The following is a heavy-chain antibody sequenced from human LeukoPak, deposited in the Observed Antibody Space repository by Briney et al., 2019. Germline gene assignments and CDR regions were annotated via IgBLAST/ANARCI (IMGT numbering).Heavy chain of an antibody. D-gene: IGHD3-3*01. Sequence: SETLSLTCGVSGGSVINTNWWTWVRQPPGKGLEWIGKVHLDGRTNYNPSLESRLTMSVDVSENQVSLKLTSVTAADTAVYYCAREGGFYRPLDYSGQGTLVTVSS. CDR2: VHLDGRT. J-gene: IGHJ4*02. CDR3: AREGGFYRPLDY. V-gene: IGHV4-4*02. CDR1: GGSVINTNW.